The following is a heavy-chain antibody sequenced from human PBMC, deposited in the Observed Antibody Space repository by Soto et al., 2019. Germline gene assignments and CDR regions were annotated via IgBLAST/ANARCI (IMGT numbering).Heavy chain of an antibody. D-gene: IGHD1-7*01. J-gene: IGHJ3*02. V-gene: IGHV1-69*13. CDR2: IIPIFGTA. CDR3: ARDRGLNSWAFDI. CDR1: GGTFSSYA. Sequence: ASVKVSCKASGGTFSSYAISWVRQAPGQGLEWMGGIIPIFGTANYAQKFQGRVTITADESTSTAYMELGSLRSEDTAVYYCARDRGLNSWAFDIWGQGTMVTVSS.